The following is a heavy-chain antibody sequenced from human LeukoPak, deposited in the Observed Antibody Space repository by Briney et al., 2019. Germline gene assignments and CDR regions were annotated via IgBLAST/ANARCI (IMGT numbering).Heavy chain of an antibody. J-gene: IGHJ4*02. CDR2: LYTGGGT. CDR3: TRSGYRHPYHFDS. D-gene: IGHD3-22*01. V-gene: IGHV3-53*01. Sequence: GGSLRLSCAASGFSVSTTYMSWVRQTPEKGLQLVSVLYTGGGTDHADSVKGRFTISRDSSKNTLSLQMNNLRAEDTAIYYCTRSGYRHPYHFDSWGQGTLVIVSS. CDR1: GFSVSTTY.